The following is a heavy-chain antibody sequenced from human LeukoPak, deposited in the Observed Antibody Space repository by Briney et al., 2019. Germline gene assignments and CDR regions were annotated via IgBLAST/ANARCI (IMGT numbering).Heavy chain of an antibody. Sequence: PGRSLRLSCAASGFTFSSYAMSWVRQAPGKGLEWVSAISGSGGSTYYADSVKGRFTISRDNSKNTLYLQMNSLRAEDTAVYYCARVSVGRYYFDNWGQGTPVTVS. CDR1: GFTFSSYA. J-gene: IGHJ4*02. D-gene: IGHD3-3*02. CDR2: ISGSGGST. CDR3: ARVSVGRYYFDN. V-gene: IGHV3-23*01.